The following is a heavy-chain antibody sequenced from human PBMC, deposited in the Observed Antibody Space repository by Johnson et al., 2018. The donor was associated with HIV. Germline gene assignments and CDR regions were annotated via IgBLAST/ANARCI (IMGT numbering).Heavy chain of an antibody. J-gene: IGHJ3*02. V-gene: IGHV3-30*03. CDR2: ISYDGSNK. CDR3: ASCSSWFGVDAFDI. D-gene: IGHD6-13*01. CDR1: GFTFSSYG. Sequence: QVQLVESGGGVVQPGRSLRLSCAASGFTFSSYGMHWVRQAPGKGLEWVAVISYDGSNKYYADSVKGRFTISRDNSKNMLYLQMNSLRAEDTAVYYCASCSSWFGVDAFDIWGQGTMVTVSS.